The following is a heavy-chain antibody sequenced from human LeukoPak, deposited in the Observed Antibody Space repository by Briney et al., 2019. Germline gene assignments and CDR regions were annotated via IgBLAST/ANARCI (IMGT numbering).Heavy chain of an antibody. V-gene: IGHV4-61*01. CDR1: GGSVSSGSYY. J-gene: IGHJ4*02. CDR2: IYYSGST. CDR3: ARDTDTATAY. Sequence: SETLSLTCTVSGGSVSSGSYYWSWIRQPPGKGLEWIGYIYYSGSTNFNPSLKSRVTISVDTSKNQFSLKLSSVTAADTAVYYCARDTDTATAYWGQGTLVTVSS. D-gene: IGHD5-18*01.